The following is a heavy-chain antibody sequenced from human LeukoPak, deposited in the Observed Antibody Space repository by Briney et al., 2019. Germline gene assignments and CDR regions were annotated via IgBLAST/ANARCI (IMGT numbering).Heavy chain of an antibody. CDR1: GYTFTSYD. J-gene: IGHJ5*02. Sequence: ASVKVSCKASGYTFTSYDINWVRQATGQGLGWMGWINPNRGNTGYAQKSQGRVTMTRTTSISTTYMKLSSLRSEDTAVYYCARDENYDFWSGYPTNNWFDPWGQGTLVTVSS. CDR2: INPNRGNT. D-gene: IGHD3-3*01. CDR3: ARDENYDFWSGYPTNNWFDP. V-gene: IGHV1-8*01.